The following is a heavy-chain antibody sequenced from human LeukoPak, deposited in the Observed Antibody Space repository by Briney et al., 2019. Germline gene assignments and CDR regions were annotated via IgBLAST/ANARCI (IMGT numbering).Heavy chain of an antibody. Sequence: SVKVSCKASGGTFSSYAISWVRQAPGQGLEWMGGIIPIFGTANYAQKFQGRVTITADKSTSTAYMELSSLRSEDTAVYYCATETNILAAAGTDGFDYWGQGTLVTVSS. D-gene: IGHD6-13*01. CDR2: IIPIFGTA. J-gene: IGHJ4*02. CDR1: GGTFSSYA. V-gene: IGHV1-69*06. CDR3: ATETNILAAAGTDGFDY.